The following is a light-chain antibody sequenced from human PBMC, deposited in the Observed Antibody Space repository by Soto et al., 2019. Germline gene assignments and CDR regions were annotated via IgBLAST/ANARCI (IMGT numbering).Light chain of an antibody. Sequence: QSALTQPASGSGSPGQSIAISCTGTSSDVGGYNYVSWYQQHPGKAPKLMIYDVSNRPSGVSNRFSGSKSGNTASLTISGLEAEEEADYYCSSYTSSSTYVFGTGTKVTVL. CDR2: DVS. CDR1: SSDVGGYNY. CDR3: SSYTSSSTYV. V-gene: IGLV2-14*01. J-gene: IGLJ1*01.